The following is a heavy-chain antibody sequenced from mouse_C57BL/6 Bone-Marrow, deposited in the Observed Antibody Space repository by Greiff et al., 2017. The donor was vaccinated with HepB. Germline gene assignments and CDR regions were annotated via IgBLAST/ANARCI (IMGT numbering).Heavy chain of an antibody. V-gene: IGHV4-1*01. Sequence: EASRVDFSRYWMCWVRRAPGKGLEWIGEINPDSSTINYAPSLKDKFIISRDNAKNTLYLQMSKVRSEDTALYYCERQAYSSGYGYFDYWGQGTTLTVSS. CDR1: RVDFSRYW. D-gene: IGHD3-2*02. CDR3: ERQAYSSGYGYFDY. J-gene: IGHJ2*01. CDR2: INPDSSTI.